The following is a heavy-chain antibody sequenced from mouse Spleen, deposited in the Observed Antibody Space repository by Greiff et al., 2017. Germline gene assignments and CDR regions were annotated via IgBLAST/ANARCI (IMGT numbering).Heavy chain of an antibody. V-gene: IGHV1-69*01. CDR2: IDPSDSYT. Sequence: VKLMESGAELVMPGASVKLSCKASGYTFTSYWMHWVKQRPGQGLEWIGEIDPSDSYTNYNQKFKGKATLTVDKSSSTAYMQLSSLTSEDSAVYDCARGAHYYAMDYWGQGTSVTVSS. CDR1: GYTFTSYW. CDR3: ARGAHYYAMDY. J-gene: IGHJ4*01.